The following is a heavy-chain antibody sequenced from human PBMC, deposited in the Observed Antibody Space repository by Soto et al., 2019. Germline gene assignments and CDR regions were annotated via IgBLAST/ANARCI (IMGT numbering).Heavy chain of an antibody. D-gene: IGHD6-19*01. V-gene: IGHV3-74*01. J-gene: IGHJ6*03. CDR2: INSDGSST. CDR1: GFTFSSYW. CDR3: ARVSRYSSGWYRPIDPRRDYYMDV. Sequence: GGSLRLSCAASGFTFSSYWMHWVRQAPGKGLVWVSRINSDGSSTSYADSVKGRFTISRDNAKNTLYLQMNSLRAEDTAVYYCARVSRYSSGWYRPIDPRRDYYMDVWGKGTTVTVSS.